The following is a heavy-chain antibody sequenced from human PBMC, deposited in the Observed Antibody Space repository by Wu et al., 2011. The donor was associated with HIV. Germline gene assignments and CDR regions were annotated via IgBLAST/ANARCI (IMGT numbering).Heavy chain of an antibody. D-gene: IGHD2-15*01. CDR1: GFTFSSYA. J-gene: IGHJ6*02. Sequence: QVQLVEVWGRRWSSLGRSLRLSCAASGFTFSSYAMHWVRQAPGKGLEWVAVISYDGSNKYYADSVKGRFTISRDNSKNTLYLQMNSLRAEDTAVYYCARVVGEPYTNYYYYGMDVWGQGTTVTVSS. V-gene: IGHV3-30-3*01. CDR2: ISYDGSNK. CDR3: ARVVGEPYTNYYYYGMDV.